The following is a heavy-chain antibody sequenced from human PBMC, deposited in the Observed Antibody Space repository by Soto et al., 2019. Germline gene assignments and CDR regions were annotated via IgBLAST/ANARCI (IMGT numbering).Heavy chain of an antibody. CDR3: AREDGYSYGVLDY. V-gene: IGHV3-30-3*01. CDR1: GFSFSSYA. D-gene: IGHD5-18*01. Sequence: PGGSLRLSCTASGFSFSSYAMYWFRQPPGKGLEWVAVISHDGINKHYADSVKGRVTVSRDNSNHSLDLQLNSLRTEDTAVYYCAREDGYSYGVLDYWGQGTLVTVSS. J-gene: IGHJ4*02. CDR2: ISHDGINK.